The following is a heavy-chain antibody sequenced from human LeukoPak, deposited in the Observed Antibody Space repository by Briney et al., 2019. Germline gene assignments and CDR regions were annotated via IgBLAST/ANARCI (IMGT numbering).Heavy chain of an antibody. CDR2: IWYDGSNK. CDR1: GFTFSSYG. D-gene: IGHD6-19*01. CDR3: AKDPSSEQWLVRGGYFDY. Sequence: PGGSLRLSCAASGFTFSSYGMHWVRQAPGKGLEWVAVIWYDGSNKYYADSVKGRFTISRDNSKNTLYLQMNSLRAEDTAVYYCAKDPSSEQWLVRGGYFDYWGQGTLVTVSS. V-gene: IGHV3-30*02. J-gene: IGHJ4*02.